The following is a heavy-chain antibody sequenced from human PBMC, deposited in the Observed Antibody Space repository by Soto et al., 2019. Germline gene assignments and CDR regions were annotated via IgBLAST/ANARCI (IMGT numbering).Heavy chain of an antibody. CDR1: GGSFSGYF. V-gene: IGHV4-34*10. Sequence: SETLSLTCTVSGGSFSGYFWTWIRQPPGKGLEWLAEINHSGITNYNPSVESRVSMSVDTSKNQFSLKLSSVTAADTAVYYCARVGSSWYNWFDPWGQGTLVTGS. D-gene: IGHD6-13*01. J-gene: IGHJ5*02. CDR3: ARVGSSWYNWFDP. CDR2: INHSGIT.